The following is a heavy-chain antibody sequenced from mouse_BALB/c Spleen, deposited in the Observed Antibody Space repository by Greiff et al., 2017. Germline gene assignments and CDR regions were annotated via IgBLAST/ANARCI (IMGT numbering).Heavy chain of an antibody. CDR2: ISSGSSTI. V-gene: IGHV5-17*02. Sequence: EVKVVESGGGLVQPGGSRKLSCAASGFTFSSFGMHWVRQAPEKGLEWVAYISSGSSTIYYADTVKGRFTISRDNPKNTLFLQMTSLRSEDTAMYYCARPLYYDYDAPAYWGQGTLVTVSA. CDR3: ARPLYYDYDAPAY. D-gene: IGHD2-4*01. J-gene: IGHJ3*01. CDR1: GFTFSSFG.